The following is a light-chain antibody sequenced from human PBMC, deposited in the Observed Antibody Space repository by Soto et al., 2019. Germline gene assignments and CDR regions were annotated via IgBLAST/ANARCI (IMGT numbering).Light chain of an antibody. Sequence: DIQMTQSPSTLSASVGDRVTITCRASQTISTWLAWYQQKPGKAPKLLINGASSLETGVPSRFSGSGSGTDFTLTISDLQPDDFVTHYCQQSTSYYLNSRGGTKVNI. CDR2: GAS. CDR1: QTISTW. J-gene: IGKJ4*01. V-gene: IGKV1-5*01. CDR3: QQSTSYYLN.